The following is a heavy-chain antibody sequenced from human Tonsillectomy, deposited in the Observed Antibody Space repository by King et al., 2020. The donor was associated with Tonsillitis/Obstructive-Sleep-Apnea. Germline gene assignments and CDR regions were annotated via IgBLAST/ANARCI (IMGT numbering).Heavy chain of an antibody. J-gene: IGHJ5*02. V-gene: IGHV4-34*01. CDR3: ARGHECSSTSCYGGNWFDP. Sequence: VQLPQWGAGLLKPSETLSLTCAVYGGSFSGYYWSWIRQPPGKGLEWIREINHSGSTNYNPSLKSRVTISVDTSKNQFSLKLSSVTAADTAVYYCARGHECSSTSCYGGNWFDPWGQGTLVTVSS. CDR1: GGSFSGYY. D-gene: IGHD2-2*01. CDR2: INHSGST.